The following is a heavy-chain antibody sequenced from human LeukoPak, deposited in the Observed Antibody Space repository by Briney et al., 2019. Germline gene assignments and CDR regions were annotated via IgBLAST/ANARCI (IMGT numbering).Heavy chain of an antibody. Sequence: ASVKVSCKASGYTFTGYHMHWVRQAPGQGLEWMGWINPNSGGTNYAQKFQGRVTMTRDTSISTAYMELSRLRSDDTAVYYCARGGFRRYHDILTGYYIIPDYYYYYMDVWGKGTTVTVSS. D-gene: IGHD3-9*01. CDR3: ARGGFRRYHDILTGYYIIPDYYYYYMDV. V-gene: IGHV1-2*02. CDR1: GYTFTGYH. J-gene: IGHJ6*03. CDR2: INPNSGGT.